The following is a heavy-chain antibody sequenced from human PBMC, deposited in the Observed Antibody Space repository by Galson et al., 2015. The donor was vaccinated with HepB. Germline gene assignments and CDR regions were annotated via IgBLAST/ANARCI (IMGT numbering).Heavy chain of an antibody. D-gene: IGHD1-1*01. CDR3: ARVHGTIYYYAMDV. J-gene: IGHJ6*02. CDR1: GDSVSNNNAA. V-gene: IGHV6-1*01. Sequence: CAISGDSVSNNNAAWNWIRQSPSRGLEWLGRTCYRARWYSDYAVSVRSRITINPDTSKNQISLQLSSVTPEDTAVYYCARVHGTIYYYAMDVWGQGTTVTVSS. CDR2: TCYRARWYS.